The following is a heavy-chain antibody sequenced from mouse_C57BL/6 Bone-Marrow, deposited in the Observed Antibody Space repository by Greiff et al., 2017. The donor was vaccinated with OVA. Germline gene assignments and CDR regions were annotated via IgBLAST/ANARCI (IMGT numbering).Heavy chain of an antibody. CDR2: IWSGGST. Sequence: QVHVKQSGPGLVQPSQSLSITCTVSGFSLTSYGVHWVRQSPGKGLEWLGVIWSGGSTDYNAAFISRLSISKDNSKSQVFFKMNSLQADDTAIYYCASHDGYYNAMDYWGQGTSVTVSS. CDR3: ASHDGYYNAMDY. V-gene: IGHV2-2*01. CDR1: GFSLTSYG. J-gene: IGHJ4*01. D-gene: IGHD2-3*01.